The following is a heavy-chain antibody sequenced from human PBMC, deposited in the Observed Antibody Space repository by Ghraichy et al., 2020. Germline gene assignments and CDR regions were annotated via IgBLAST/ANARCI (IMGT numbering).Heavy chain of an antibody. CDR2: ISGSSGTI. J-gene: IGHJ3*02. Sequence: GGSLRLSCAASGFTFSSYSMNWVRQAPGKGLEWVSYISGSSGTIYYADSVKGRFTISRDNAKNSLYLQMNSLRDEDTAVYYCARGIGYCSSGSCYSGAFDIWGQGTMVTVSS. V-gene: IGHV3-48*02. D-gene: IGHD2-15*01. CDR3: ARGIGYCSSGSCYSGAFDI. CDR1: GFTFSSYS.